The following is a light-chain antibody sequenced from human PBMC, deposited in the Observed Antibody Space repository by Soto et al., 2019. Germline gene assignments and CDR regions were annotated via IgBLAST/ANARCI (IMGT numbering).Light chain of an antibody. CDR2: DVS. CDR1: SSDIGSYNS. Sequence: QSALTQPASVSASPGQSLTISCTGTSSDIGSYNSVSWYQQYPGKAPQLMIYDVSYRPSGISSRFSGSKSGNTASLTISELQPEDEADYYCSSYATTATRVFGGGTKLTVL. V-gene: IGLV2-14*03. J-gene: IGLJ2*01. CDR3: SSYATTATRV.